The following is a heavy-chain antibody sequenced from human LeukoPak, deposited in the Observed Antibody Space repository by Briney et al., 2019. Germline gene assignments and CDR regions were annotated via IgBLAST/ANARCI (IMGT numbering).Heavy chain of an antibody. V-gene: IGHV1-2*04. CDR2: INPNSGGT. Sequence: ASVKASCKGSGYTFTGYYMHWVRQAPGQGLEWVGWINPNSGGTNYEQKFQGWVTMTRDTSISTAYMELSRLRSDDTAVYYCATASGSSSFDYWGQGTLVTVSS. J-gene: IGHJ4*02. D-gene: IGHD6-6*01. CDR1: GYTFTGYY. CDR3: ATASGSSSFDY.